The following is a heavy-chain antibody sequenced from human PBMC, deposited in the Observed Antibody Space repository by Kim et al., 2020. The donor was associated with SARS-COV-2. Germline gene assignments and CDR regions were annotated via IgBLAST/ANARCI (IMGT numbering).Heavy chain of an antibody. D-gene: IGHD3-22*01. J-gene: IGHJ4*02. CDR2: IKSKTDGGTT. V-gene: IGHV3-15*01. Sequence: GGSLRLSCAASGFTFSNAWMSWVRQAPGKGLEWVGRIKSKTDGGTTDYAAPVKGRFTISRDDSKNTLYLQMNSLKTEDTAVYYCTTGRPGRTYYYDSSGHIGPPDDYWGQGTLVTVSS. CDR1: GFTFSNAW. CDR3: TTGRPGRTYYYDSSGHIGPPDDY.